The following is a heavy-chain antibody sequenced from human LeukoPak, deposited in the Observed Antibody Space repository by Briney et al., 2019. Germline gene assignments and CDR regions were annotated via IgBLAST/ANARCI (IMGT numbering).Heavy chain of an antibody. CDR2: ISYDGSNK. CDR3: ARDYGGDAGLDS. V-gene: IGHV3-30*03. J-gene: IGHJ4*02. D-gene: IGHD4-23*01. CDR1: GFTFSSYG. Sequence: GGPLRLSCAASGFTFSSYGMHWVREAPGKGLEWVAVISYDGSNKYYADSVKGRFTISRDNSKNTLYLQMNSLRAEDTAVYYCARDYGGDAGLDSWGQGTLVTVSS.